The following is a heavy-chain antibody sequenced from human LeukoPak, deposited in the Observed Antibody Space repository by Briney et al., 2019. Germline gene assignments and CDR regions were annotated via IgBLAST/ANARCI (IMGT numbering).Heavy chain of an antibody. CDR1: GYTFTSYD. J-gene: IGHJ4*02. D-gene: IGHD3-22*01. CDR2: MNPNSGNT. Sequence: SVKVSCKASGYTFTSYDINWVRQATGQGLEWMGWMNPNSGNTGYAQKFQGRVTMTRNTSISTAYMELSSLRSEDTAVYYCARAQRITYYYDSSGLVPTDYWGQGTLVTVSS. V-gene: IGHV1-8*01. CDR3: ARAQRITYYYDSSGLVPTDY.